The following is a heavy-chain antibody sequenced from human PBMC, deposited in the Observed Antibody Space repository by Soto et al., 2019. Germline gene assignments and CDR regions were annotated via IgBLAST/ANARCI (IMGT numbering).Heavy chain of an antibody. CDR3: ARHGIQVSHDV. CDR2: ITTSSHTI. D-gene: IGHD5-18*01. J-gene: IGHJ6*02. Sequence: EVQLVESGGGLVQPGGSLRLSCAASGFPFSSYSMDWVRQAPGQGLEWISYITTSSHTIYYADSVRGRFTISRDNAKNSLFLQMNSLRDEETAVYYCARHGIQVSHDVWGQGTTVIVSS. CDR1: GFPFSSYS. V-gene: IGHV3-48*02.